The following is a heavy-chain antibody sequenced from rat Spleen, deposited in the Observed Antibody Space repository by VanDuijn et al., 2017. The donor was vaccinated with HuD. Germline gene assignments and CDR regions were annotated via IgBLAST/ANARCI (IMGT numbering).Heavy chain of an antibody. Sequence: EVQLVESGGGLVQPGRSLKLSCAASGFTFSDYYMAWVRQAPTKGLEWVATISYDGSSTYYRDSVKGRFTISRDNAKSTLYLQMDSLRSEDTATYYCTTANSGGYSELYYFDYWGQGVMVTVSS. J-gene: IGHJ2*01. CDR2: ISYDGSST. CDR3: TTANSGGYSELYYFDY. CDR1: GFTFSDYY. V-gene: IGHV5-20*01. D-gene: IGHD1-11*01.